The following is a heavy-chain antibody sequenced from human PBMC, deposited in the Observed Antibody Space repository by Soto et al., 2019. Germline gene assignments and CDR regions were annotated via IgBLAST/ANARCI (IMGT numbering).Heavy chain of an antibody. J-gene: IGHJ6*03. CDR1: GYTFISYG. CDR2: ISAYNGNT. Sequence: ASVKVSCKASGYTFISYGISWVRQAPGQGLEWMGWISAYNGNTNYAQKLQGRVTMTTDTSTSTAYMELRSLRSEDTAVYYCARGGYCSGGSCHAVPVMDVWGKGTTVTLSS. D-gene: IGHD2-15*01. V-gene: IGHV1-18*01. CDR3: ARGGYCSGGSCHAVPVMDV.